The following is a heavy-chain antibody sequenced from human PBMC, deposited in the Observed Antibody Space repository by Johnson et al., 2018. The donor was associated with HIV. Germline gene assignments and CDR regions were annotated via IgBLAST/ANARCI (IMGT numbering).Heavy chain of an antibody. CDR3: AKTITMIGRFDAFDI. J-gene: IGHJ3*02. Sequence: QVPLVESGGGFVQPGGSLRLSCSASGFLFRSYPMHWVRQGPGKRLEWVTVISYDGSNKYYADSVKGRFTISRDNSKNTLYLQMNSLRAEDTAVYYCAKTITMIGRFDAFDIWGQGTMVTVSS. D-gene: IGHD3-22*01. CDR2: ISYDGSNK. V-gene: IGHV3-30*04. CDR1: GFLFRSYP.